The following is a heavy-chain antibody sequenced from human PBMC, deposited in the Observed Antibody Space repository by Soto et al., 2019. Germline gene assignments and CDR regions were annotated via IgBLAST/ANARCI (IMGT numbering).Heavy chain of an antibody. J-gene: IGHJ4*02. CDR3: AKRNAPLITMVRGVSPLFDY. CDR1: GFTFSSYA. CDR2: ISGSGGST. Sequence: GGSLRLSCAASGFTFSSYAMSWVRQAPGKGLEWVSAISGSGGSTYYADSVKGRFTISRDNSKNTLYLKVNSLRAEDTAVYYCAKRNAPLITMVRGVSPLFDYWGQGTLVTVSS. D-gene: IGHD3-10*01. V-gene: IGHV3-23*01.